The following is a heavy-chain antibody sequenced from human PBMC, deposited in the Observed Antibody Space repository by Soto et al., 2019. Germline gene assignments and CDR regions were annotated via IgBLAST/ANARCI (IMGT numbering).Heavy chain of an antibody. CDR3: AKDRATMAVYYFYGMDV. J-gene: IGHJ6*02. Sequence: GGSLRLSCAATGFTFSHYAVHWVRQSPGKGLEWVAVISYDGNNEYSADSVKGRFTISRDNSKNTLYLQMVSLRPEDTAVYYCAKDRATMAVYYFYGMDVWGQGTTVTVSS. CDR2: ISYDGNNE. D-gene: IGHD2-8*01. V-gene: IGHV3-30*18. CDR1: GFTFSHYA.